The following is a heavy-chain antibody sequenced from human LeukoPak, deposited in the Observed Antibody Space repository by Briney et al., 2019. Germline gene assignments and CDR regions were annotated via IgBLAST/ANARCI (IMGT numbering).Heavy chain of an antibody. Sequence: GGSLRLSCAASGLTVSSNYMTWVRQAPGKGLEWVSIIHTNGNTYYADSVKGRFTISRDNSKNTLYLQMNSLRTEDTAVYYCASSRTAASSNWFDTWGQGTLVTVSS. J-gene: IGHJ5*02. CDR3: ASSRTAASSNWFDT. CDR2: IHTNGNT. V-gene: IGHV3-53*01. CDR1: GLTVSSNY. D-gene: IGHD6-13*01.